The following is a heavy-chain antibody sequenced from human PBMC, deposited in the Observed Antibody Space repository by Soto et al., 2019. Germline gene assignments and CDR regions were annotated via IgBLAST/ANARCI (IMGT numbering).Heavy chain of an antibody. CDR1: GGSISSYY. CDR2: IYYSGST. Sequence: SETLSLTCTVSGGSISSYYWSWIRQPPGKGLEWIGYIYYSGSTNYNPSLKSRVTISVDTSKNQFSLKLSSVTAADTAVYYCARLTMVRGVIHDAFDIWGQGTTVTVSS. D-gene: IGHD3-10*01. J-gene: IGHJ3*02. CDR3: ARLTMVRGVIHDAFDI. V-gene: IGHV4-59*08.